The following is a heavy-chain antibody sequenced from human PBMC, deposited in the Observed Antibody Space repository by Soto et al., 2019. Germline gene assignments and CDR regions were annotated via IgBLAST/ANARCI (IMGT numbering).Heavy chain of an antibody. V-gene: IGHV1-69*04. CDR3: AGDPDSHYNDSHASSYP. CDR1: GGTFSTYT. J-gene: IGHJ5*02. CDR2: IIPIIGII. Sequence: SVKLSCKASGGTFSTYTITCVRQAPGQGLEWMGRIIPIIGIINYAQKFQGRVTISADKFTGTAYMELTGLRSDDTAVYYCAGDPDSHYNDSHASSYPWGQGTLVTVSS. D-gene: IGHD4-4*01.